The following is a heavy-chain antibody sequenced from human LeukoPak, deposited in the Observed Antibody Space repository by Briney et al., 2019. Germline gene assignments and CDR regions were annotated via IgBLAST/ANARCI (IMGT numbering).Heavy chain of an antibody. V-gene: IGHV1-69*13. CDR2: IIPIFGTA. J-gene: IGHJ4*02. Sequence: GASVKVSCKASGGTFSSYAISWVRQAPGQGLEWMGGIIPIFGTANYAQKFQGRVTITADESTSTAYMELSSLRSEDTAVYYCARDEKRDSSGWYVGYWGQGTLVTVSS. D-gene: IGHD6-19*01. CDR1: GGTFSSYA. CDR3: ARDEKRDSSGWYVGY.